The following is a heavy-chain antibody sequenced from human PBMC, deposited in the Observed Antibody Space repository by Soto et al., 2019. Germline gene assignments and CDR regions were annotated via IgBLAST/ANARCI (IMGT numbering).Heavy chain of an antibody. J-gene: IGHJ4*02. CDR1: GFTFSSYG. CDR2: ISYDGSNK. CDR3: AKDATGIAGTFDY. Sequence: HVQLVESGGGVVQPGRSLRLSCAASGFTFSSYGMHWVRQAPGKGLEWVAVISYDGSNKYYADSVKGRFTISRDNSKNTLYLQMNSLRAEDKAVYYCAKDATGIAGTFDYWGQGTLVTVSS. D-gene: IGHD6-13*01. V-gene: IGHV3-30*18.